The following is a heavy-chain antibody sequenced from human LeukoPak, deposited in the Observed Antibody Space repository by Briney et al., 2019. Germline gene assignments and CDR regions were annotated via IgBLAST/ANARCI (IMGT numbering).Heavy chain of an antibody. CDR1: GGSISSGGYS. V-gene: IGHV4-31*11. CDR2: IYFSGST. D-gene: IGHD4-17*01. Sequence: SETLSLTCAVSGGSISSGGYSWSWIRQPPGKGLEWIGYIYFSGSTYYNPSLKSRVTISVDTSKNQFSLKLSSVTAADTAVYYCARARPDDYGDYDHFDYWGQGTLVTVSS. CDR3: ARARPDDYGDYDHFDY. J-gene: IGHJ4*02.